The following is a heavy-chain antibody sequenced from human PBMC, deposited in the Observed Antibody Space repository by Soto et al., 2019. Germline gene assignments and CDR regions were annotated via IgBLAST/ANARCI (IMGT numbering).Heavy chain of an antibody. Sequence: PSQTLSLTCAISGDSVSSNSAAWNWIRQSPSRGLEWLGRTYYRSKWYNDYAVSVKRRITINPDTSKNQISLQLYSVTPEDTAVYYCASCRDMYGEFGAHFAYWGLGILVTVSS. D-gene: IGHD3-10*02. CDR3: ASCRDMYGEFGAHFAY. J-gene: IGHJ4*02. V-gene: IGHV6-1*01. CDR2: TYYRSKWYN. CDR1: GDSVSSNSAA.